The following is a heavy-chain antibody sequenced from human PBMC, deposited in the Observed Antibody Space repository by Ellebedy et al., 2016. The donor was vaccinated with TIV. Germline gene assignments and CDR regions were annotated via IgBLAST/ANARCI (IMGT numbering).Heavy chain of an antibody. CDR2: ISSNGGST. Sequence: GESLKISCSASGFTFSTYAMHWVRQAPGKGLEYVSAISSNGGSTYYEDSVKGRYTISRDNSKNTLNLQMSSLRAEDTAVYYCVKDRVGGDGRWVFDIWGQGTTVTVSS. CDR1: GFTFSTYA. CDR3: VKDRVGGDGRWVFDI. D-gene: IGHD3-16*01. J-gene: IGHJ3*02. V-gene: IGHV3-64D*09.